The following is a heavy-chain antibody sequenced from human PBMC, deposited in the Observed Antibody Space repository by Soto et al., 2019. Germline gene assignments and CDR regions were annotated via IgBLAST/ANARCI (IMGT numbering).Heavy chain of an antibody. CDR1: GDTVSSNSVA. Sequence: SQTLSLTCVGSGDTVSSNSVAWNWVRQSPSRGLEWLGGTYYRSRWYSDYAVSVRSRIDINADTSKNQVSLQLNSVTLEDTAVYYCARSEEDSDYYYYGMDVWGQGTTVTVSS. J-gene: IGHJ6*02. CDR3: ARSEEDSDYYYYGMDV. CDR2: TYYRSRWYS. V-gene: IGHV6-1*01. D-gene: IGHD2-15*01.